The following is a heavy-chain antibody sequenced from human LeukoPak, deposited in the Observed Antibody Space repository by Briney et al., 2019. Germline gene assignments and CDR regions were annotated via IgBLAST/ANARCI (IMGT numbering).Heavy chain of an antibody. CDR3: ARSPMDILTGYYNWFDP. J-gene: IGHJ5*02. D-gene: IGHD3-9*01. V-gene: IGHV4-39*01. CDR1: GGSISSSSYY. Sequence: PSETLSLTCTVSGGSISSSSYYWGWIRQPPGKGLEWIGSIYYSGSTYYNPSLKSRVTISVDTSKNQFSLKLSSVTAADTAVYYCARSPMDILTGYYNWFDPWGQGTLVTVSS. CDR2: IYYSGST.